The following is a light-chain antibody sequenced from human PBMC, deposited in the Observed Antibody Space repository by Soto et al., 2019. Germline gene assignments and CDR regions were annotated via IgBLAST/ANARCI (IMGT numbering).Light chain of an antibody. CDR3: QQYENWPPVT. CDR1: QNIRRS. J-gene: IGKJ4*01. Sequence: IVMTQSPATLSVSPGERATLSCRGSQNIRRSLAWYQQRPGQPPRLLIYNSYTRATGVAARFSGSGSGTDSTLTISSLQVEDFAVYFCQQYENWPPVTFGGGTKVEIK. CDR2: NSY. V-gene: IGKV3-15*01.